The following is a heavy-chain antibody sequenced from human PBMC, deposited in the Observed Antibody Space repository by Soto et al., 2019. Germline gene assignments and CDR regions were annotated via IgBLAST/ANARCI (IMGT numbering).Heavy chain of an antibody. D-gene: IGHD3-3*01. V-gene: IGHV4-30-4*01. J-gene: IGHJ3*02. CDR3: ARDWPLYDFPDAFDI. CDR1: GGSISSGDYY. Sequence: KPSETLSLTCTVSGGSISSGDYYWSWIRQPPGKGLEWIGYVYYSGSTYYNPSLKSRVTISVDTSKNQFSLKLSSVTAADTAVYYCARDWPLYDFPDAFDIWGQGTMVTVSS. CDR2: VYYSGST.